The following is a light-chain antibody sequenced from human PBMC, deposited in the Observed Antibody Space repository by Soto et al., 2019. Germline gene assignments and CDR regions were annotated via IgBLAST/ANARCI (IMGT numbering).Light chain of an antibody. J-gene: IGKJ1*01. CDR1: QSVSSN. Sequence: EIVMTQSPATLSVSPGERATLSCRASQSVSSNLAWYQQKPGQAPRLLIYGASTRATGIPARFSGSGSGTESTLTISSLQSEDFAVYYCQQYNNWQWTFGQGTKVEIK. V-gene: IGKV3-15*01. CDR2: GAS. CDR3: QQYNNWQWT.